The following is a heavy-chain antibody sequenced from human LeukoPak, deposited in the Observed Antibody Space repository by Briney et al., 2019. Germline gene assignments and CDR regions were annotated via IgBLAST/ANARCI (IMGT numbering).Heavy chain of an antibody. D-gene: IGHD3-22*01. Sequence: GRSLRLSCAASGFTFSSYAMHWVRQAPGKGLEWVAVISYDGSNKYYADSVKGRFTISRENSKNTLYLQMNRLGAEDTAVYYCAKDSYDSSAYPYYFDSWGQGTLVTVSS. CDR2: ISYDGSNK. V-gene: IGHV3-30-3*01. CDR1: GFTFSSYA. J-gene: IGHJ4*02. CDR3: AKDSYDSSAYPYYFDS.